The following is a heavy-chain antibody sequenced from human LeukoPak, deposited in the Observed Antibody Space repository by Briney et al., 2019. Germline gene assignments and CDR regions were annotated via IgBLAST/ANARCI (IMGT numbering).Heavy chain of an antibody. V-gene: IGHV3-30-3*01. Sequence: GGSLRLSCAASGFTFSSYAMHWVRQAPGKGLEWVAVISYDGSNKYNADSVKGRFTISRDNSKNTLYLQMNSLRAEDTAVYYCARGSRITMIVVVQGWFDPWGQGTLVTVSS. CDR3: ARGSRITMIVVVQGWFDP. D-gene: IGHD3-22*01. CDR2: ISYDGSNK. CDR1: GFTFSSYA. J-gene: IGHJ5*02.